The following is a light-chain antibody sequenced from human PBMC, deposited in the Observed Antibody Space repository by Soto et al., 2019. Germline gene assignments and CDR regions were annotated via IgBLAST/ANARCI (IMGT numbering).Light chain of an antibody. Sequence: DIQMTQSPSTLSASVGDRVIITCRASQSISSWLAWYQQKPGKDPDLLIYRASTLKTGIPSRFSGSGSGTEFTLTISSLQPDDFATYYCQQYDRASWTFGPGTKVEIK. CDR1: QSISSW. CDR2: RAS. V-gene: IGKV1-5*03. CDR3: QQYDRASWT. J-gene: IGKJ1*01.